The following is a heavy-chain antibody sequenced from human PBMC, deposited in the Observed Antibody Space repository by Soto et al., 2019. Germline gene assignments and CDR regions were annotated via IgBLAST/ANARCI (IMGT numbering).Heavy chain of an antibody. Sequence: SETLSLTCTFSVGSIISSSYYWGWIRQPPGKGLEWIGSIYYSGSTYYNPSLKSRVTISVDTSKNRFSLKLSSVTAADTAVYYCARQDIIYDFWSGYYTGIWFDPWGQGTLVTVSS. CDR2: IYYSGST. V-gene: IGHV4-39*01. CDR3: ARQDIIYDFWSGYYTGIWFDP. D-gene: IGHD3-3*01. CDR1: VGSIISSSYY. J-gene: IGHJ5*02.